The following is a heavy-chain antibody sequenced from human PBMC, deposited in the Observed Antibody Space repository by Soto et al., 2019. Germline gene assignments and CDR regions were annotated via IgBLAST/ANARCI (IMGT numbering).Heavy chain of an antibody. D-gene: IGHD1-26*01. J-gene: IGHJ4*02. CDR1: GFTFSSYG. CDR3: AKVGPPGQWELLSHFDY. Sequence: GGSLRLSCAASGFTFSSYGMHWVRQAPGKGLEWVAVISYDGSNKYYADSVKGRFTISRDNSKNKLYLQMNSLRAEDTAVYYCAKVGPPGQWELLSHFDYWGQGTLVTVSS. V-gene: IGHV3-30*18. CDR2: ISYDGSNK.